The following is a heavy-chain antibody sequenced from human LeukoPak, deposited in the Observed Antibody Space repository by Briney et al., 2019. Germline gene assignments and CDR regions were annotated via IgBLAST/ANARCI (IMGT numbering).Heavy chain of an antibody. V-gene: IGHV3-48*01. CDR1: GFTFSSYS. Sequence: PGGSLRLSCAASGFTFSSYSMNWVRQAPGNGLEWVSYISSSSSTIYYADSVKGRFTISRDNAKNSLYLQMNSLRAEDTAVYYCARRVGLTTVTTFRIDPWGQGTLVTVSS. CDR3: ARRVGLTTVTTFRIDP. D-gene: IGHD4-17*01. J-gene: IGHJ5*02. CDR2: ISSSSSTI.